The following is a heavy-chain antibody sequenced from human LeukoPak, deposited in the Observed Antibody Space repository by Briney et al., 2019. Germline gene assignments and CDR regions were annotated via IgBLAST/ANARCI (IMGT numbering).Heavy chain of an antibody. CDR3: AKDRIVLVTATFDY. D-gene: IGHD2-21*02. J-gene: IGHJ4*02. CDR2: IQNDGSNK. CDR1: GFTFSLYG. Sequence: QTGGSLRLSCAASGFTFSLYGIHWVRQAPGKGLEWVAFIQNDGSNKYYADSVKGRFTISRDNSKNTLYLRMNSLRPDDTAMYYCAKDRIVLVTATFDYWGQGTLVTVSS. V-gene: IGHV3-30*02.